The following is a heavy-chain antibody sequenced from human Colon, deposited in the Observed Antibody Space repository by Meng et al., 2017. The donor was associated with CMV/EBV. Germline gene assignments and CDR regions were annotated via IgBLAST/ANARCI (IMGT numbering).Heavy chain of an antibody. Sequence: SETLSLTCNVSGGSVSSGSYYWTWIRQPPGKGLEWIGYIPYSGNTNYNPSLKSRVTISVDTSRNQFSLRLTSVSAADTAMYYCARESSGWSTGIDSWGQGTLVTVSS. V-gene: IGHV4-61*01. CDR1: GGSVSSGSYY. J-gene: IGHJ4*02. D-gene: IGHD6-19*01. CDR2: IPYSGNT. CDR3: ARESSGWSTGIDS.